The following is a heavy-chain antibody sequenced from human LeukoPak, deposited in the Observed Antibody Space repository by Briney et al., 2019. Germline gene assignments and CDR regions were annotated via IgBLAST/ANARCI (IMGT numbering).Heavy chain of an antibody. V-gene: IGHV3-30*02. CDR1: GFIFSSYG. CDR3: AKDAMDIVVVPAAMPGYYYYYYYMDV. CDR2: IRYDGSNK. J-gene: IGHJ6*03. D-gene: IGHD2-2*03. Sequence: PGGSLRLSCAASGFIFSSYGMHWVRQAPGKGLEWVAFIRYDGSNKYYADSVKGRFTISRDNSKNTLYLQMNSLRAEDTAVYYCAKDAMDIVVVPAAMPGYYYYYYYMDVWGKGTTVTISS.